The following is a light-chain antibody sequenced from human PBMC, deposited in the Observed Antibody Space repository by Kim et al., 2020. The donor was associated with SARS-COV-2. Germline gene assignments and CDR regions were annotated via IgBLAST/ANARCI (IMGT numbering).Light chain of an antibody. CDR1: SSNIESNY. CDR2: RNN. CDR3: ATWDDSHVV. V-gene: IGLV1-47*01. J-gene: IGLJ2*01. Sequence: ELTQPPSASGTPGQRVTISCSGSSSNIESNYVYWYQQLPGTAPKLLIYRNNQRPSGVPDRFSGSKSGTSASLAISGLRSEDEADYYCATWDDSHVVFG.